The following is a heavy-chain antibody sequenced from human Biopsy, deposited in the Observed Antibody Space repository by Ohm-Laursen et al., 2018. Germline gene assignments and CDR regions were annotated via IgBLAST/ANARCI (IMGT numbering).Heavy chain of an antibody. CDR1: GGSISSGGSY. J-gene: IGHJ4*02. CDR2: IFYSANT. V-gene: IGHV4-31*03. D-gene: IGHD5-12*01. CDR3: ARLGSGDYFPTFFDF. Sequence: SETLSLTCTVSGGSISSGGSYWSWIRQRPGKGLEWIGYIFYSANTYYNPSLKSRVTISVDTSKNQFSLKLSSVTAADTAMYYCARLGSGDYFPTFFDFWGQGALVTVSS.